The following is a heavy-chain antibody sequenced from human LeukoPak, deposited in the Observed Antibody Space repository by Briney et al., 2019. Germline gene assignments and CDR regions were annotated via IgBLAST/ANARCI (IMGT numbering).Heavy chain of an antibody. CDR2: VYDGGST. J-gene: IGHJ4*02. Sequence: PSEALPLTCTVSGGSISSYSWSWIRQPPGKGLEWIGLVYDGGSTYYNPSLKSRVTISLDTSKNQVSLNLNSVTSPDTAVYYCARAGPRRDGYNFDCWGRGTLVTVSS. D-gene: IGHD5-24*01. V-gene: IGHV4-59*01. CDR3: ARAGPRRDGYNFDC. CDR1: GGSISSYS.